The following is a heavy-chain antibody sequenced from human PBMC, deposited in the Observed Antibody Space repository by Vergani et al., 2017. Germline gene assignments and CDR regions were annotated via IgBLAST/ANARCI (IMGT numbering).Heavy chain of an antibody. CDR1: GITFKNAW. D-gene: IGHD2-2*02. CDR3: YTDYHDY. Sequence: VQLVESGGGLVKPGGSLRLSCVVSGITFKNAWINWVRQAPGKGLEWIGRIQSKNDGGTADYAAPLKGRFTISRDDSKDSAFLLVNNLKTEDTAVYFCYTDYHDYWGQGTLVTVSS. J-gene: IGHJ4*02. CDR2: IQSKNDGGTA. V-gene: IGHV3-15*01.